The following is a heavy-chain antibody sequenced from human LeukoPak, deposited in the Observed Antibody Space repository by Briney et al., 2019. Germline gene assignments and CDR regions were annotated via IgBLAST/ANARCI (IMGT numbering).Heavy chain of an antibody. D-gene: IGHD1-14*01. J-gene: IGHJ4*02. CDR2: FDPEDGET. CDR3: ATITTTTDY. V-gene: IGHV1-24*01. CDR1: GYTLIELS. Sequence: ASVKVSCKVSGYTLIELSMHWVRQAPGKGLEWMAGFDPEDGETIYVQKFQGRVTMTEDTSTDTAYMELSSLRSEDTAIYYCATITTTTDYWGQGTLVTVSS.